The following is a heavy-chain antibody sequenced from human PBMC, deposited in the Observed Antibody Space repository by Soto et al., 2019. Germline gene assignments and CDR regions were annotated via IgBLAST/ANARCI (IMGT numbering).Heavy chain of an antibody. V-gene: IGHV4-59*01. CDR1: GCSIRNYF. Sequence: XETLSLTCTVSGCSIRNYFWTWIRQPPGKGLDWIGYIHYSGTTSLFPSYNPSLRSRVTISEDTSKNQFSLKLLSVTTADTAVYFCAAGEASSRNLAPYYLDFWGQGTLVTVSS. CDR2: IHYSGTT. CDR3: AAGEASSRNLAPYYLDF. D-gene: IGHD6-13*01. J-gene: IGHJ4*02.